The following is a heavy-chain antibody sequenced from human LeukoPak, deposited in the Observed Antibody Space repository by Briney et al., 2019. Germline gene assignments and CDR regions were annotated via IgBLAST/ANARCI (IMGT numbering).Heavy chain of an antibody. CDR1: GFTFSNTW. CDR2: ITESGST. V-gene: IGHV3-23*01. J-gene: IGHJ4*02. D-gene: IGHD3-22*01. CDR3: AKEARSGYYYFDY. Sequence: GGSLRLSCAASGFTFSNTWMNWVRQAPGKGLEWVSTITESGSTFYADSVKGRFTISRDNAKATLFLQMDTLRVADTAIYYCAKEARSGYYYFDYWGQGALVTVSS.